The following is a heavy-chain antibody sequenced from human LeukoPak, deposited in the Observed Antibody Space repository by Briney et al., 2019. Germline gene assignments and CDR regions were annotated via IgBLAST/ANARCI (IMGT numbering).Heavy chain of an antibody. CDR2: MYHSGST. CDR3: AREIFGARAYEY. Sequence: SETLSLTCTVSGDSITSHYYWGWIRQPPGKGLEWIGTMYHSGSTYYNPSLRSRVTLSVDTSRNHFSLKLSSVTAADTAVYYCAREIFGARAYEYWGQGILVTVSS. V-gene: IGHV4-38-2*02. D-gene: IGHD3-3*01. J-gene: IGHJ4*02. CDR1: GDSITSHYY.